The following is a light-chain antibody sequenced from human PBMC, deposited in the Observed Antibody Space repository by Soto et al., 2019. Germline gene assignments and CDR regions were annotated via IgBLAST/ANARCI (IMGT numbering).Light chain of an antibody. CDR3: QSYDRGLSASV. CDR2: GDT. CDR1: SSNIGAGKY. J-gene: IGLJ3*02. V-gene: IGLV1-40*01. Sequence: QSVLTQPPSVSGAPGQRVTIPCTGSSSNIGAGKYVHWYQQLPGRAPKLLIYGDTNRPSGVPDRFSASKSGTSASLAITGLQAEDEADYHCQSYDRGLSASVFGGGTKLTVL.